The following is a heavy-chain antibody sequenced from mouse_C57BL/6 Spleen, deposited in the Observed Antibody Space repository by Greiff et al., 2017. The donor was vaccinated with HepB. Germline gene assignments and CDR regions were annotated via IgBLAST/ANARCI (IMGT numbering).Heavy chain of an antibody. D-gene: IGHD2-3*01. Sequence: VQLQESGAELARPGASVKMSCKASGYTFTSSTLHWVKQRPGQGLEWIGYINPSSGYTKYNQKFKDKATLTAAKSSSTAYMQLSSLTSEDSAVYYCARSGWLLPFDYWGQGTTLTVSS. CDR3: ARSGWLLPFDY. CDR1: GYTFTSST. J-gene: IGHJ2*01. CDR2: INPSSGYT. V-gene: IGHV1-4*01.